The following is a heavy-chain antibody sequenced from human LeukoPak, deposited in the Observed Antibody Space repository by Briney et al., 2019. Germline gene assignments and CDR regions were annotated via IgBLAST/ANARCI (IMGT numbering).Heavy chain of an antibody. Sequence: PGTSLRLSCAASGFTFSSYAMSWVRQAPGKGLEWVSTISGTGGTTYYADSVKGQFTISRDNSKNTLYLQMNSLRAEDTAVYYCAKGGKTWGRIYSDYWGQGTLVTVSS. V-gene: IGHV3-23*01. CDR1: GFTFSSYA. CDR2: ISGTGGTT. D-gene: IGHD7-27*01. CDR3: AKGGKTWGRIYSDY. J-gene: IGHJ4*02.